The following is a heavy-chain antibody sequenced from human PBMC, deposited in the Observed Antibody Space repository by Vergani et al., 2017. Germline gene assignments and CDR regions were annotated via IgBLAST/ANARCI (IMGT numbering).Heavy chain of an antibody. Sequence: QVQLVESGGGVVQPGRSLRLSCAASGFTFSSYGMHWVRQAPGKGLEWVAVIWYDGSNKYYADSVKGRFTISRDNSKNTLYLQMNSLRAEDTAVYYCARSDDYGGNSGCDYWGQGTLVTVSS. D-gene: IGHD4-23*01. CDR2: IWYDGSNK. CDR3: ARSDDYGGNSGCDY. V-gene: IGHV3-33*01. J-gene: IGHJ4*02. CDR1: GFTFSSYG.